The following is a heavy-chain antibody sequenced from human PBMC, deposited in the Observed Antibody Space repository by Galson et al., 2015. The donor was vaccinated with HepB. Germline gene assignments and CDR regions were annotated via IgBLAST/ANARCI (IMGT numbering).Heavy chain of an antibody. J-gene: IGHJ4*02. V-gene: IGHV3-21*01. CDR1: GFTFSSYS. CDR2: ISSSSSYI. D-gene: IGHD6-19*01. Sequence: SLRLSCAASGFTFSSYSMNWVRQAPGKGLEWVSSISSSSSYIYYADSVKGRFTISRDNAKNSLYLQMNSLRAEDTAVYYCARDLKSGYSSGWYFRALDYWGQGTLVTVSS. CDR3: ARDLKSGYSSGWYFRALDY.